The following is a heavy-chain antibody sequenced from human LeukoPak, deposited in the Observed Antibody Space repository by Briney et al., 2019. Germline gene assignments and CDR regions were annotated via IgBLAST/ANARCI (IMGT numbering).Heavy chain of an antibody. CDR2: IYPGDSDT. CDR3: ASSPLVDYDSSGYYYPFDY. CDR1: GYHFTSYW. V-gene: IGHV5-51*01. J-gene: IGHJ4*02. D-gene: IGHD3-22*01. Sequence: GDSLKISCKGSGYHFTSYWIGSVRQMPGKGLDWMGIIYPGDSDTRYSPSFQGQVTISADKSISTAYLKWSSLKASDTAMYYCASSPLVDYDSSGYYYPFDYWGQGTLVTVSS.